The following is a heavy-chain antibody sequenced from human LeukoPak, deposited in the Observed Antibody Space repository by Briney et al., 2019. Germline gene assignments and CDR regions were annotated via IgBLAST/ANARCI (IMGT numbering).Heavy chain of an antibody. CDR1: GGSVSSGSYY. V-gene: IGHV4-61*01. J-gene: IGHJ5*02. CDR2: IYYSGST. D-gene: IGHD1-14*01. CDR3: ARARRPYWFDP. Sequence: PSETLSLTCTVSGGSVSSGSYYWSWIRQPPGKGLEWIGYIYYSGSTNYNPSLKSRVTISVDTSKNQFSLKLSSVTAADTAVYYCARARRPYWFDPRGQGTLVTVSS.